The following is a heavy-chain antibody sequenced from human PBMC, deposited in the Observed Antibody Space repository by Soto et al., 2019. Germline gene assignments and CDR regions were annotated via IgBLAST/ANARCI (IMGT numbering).Heavy chain of an antibody. J-gene: IGHJ5*02. D-gene: IGHD1-20*01. CDR2: IYASGST. Sequence: SETLSLTCTVSGGSISSYYWSWIRQPAGKGLEWIGRIYASGSTNYNPSLNGRVTMSVDTSKNQFSLKLSSVTAADTAVYYCARDGAVTGSDNWFDPWGQGTLVTVSS. V-gene: IGHV4-4*07. CDR1: GGSISSYY. CDR3: ARDGAVTGSDNWFDP.